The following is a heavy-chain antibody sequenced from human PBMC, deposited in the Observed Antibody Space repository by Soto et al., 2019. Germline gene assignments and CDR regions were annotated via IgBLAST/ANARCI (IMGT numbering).Heavy chain of an antibody. Sequence: QVQLQESGPGLVKPSQTLSLTCAVSGDSISSRSHYWNWIRQVPGKGLEFIGYIFYTGATYYNPSLRGRISMSVDTSKNQFSLTLRSVTAADTAIYYCAREGRHSGGMRESWFDPWGQGTQVTVSS. CDR2: IFYTGAT. CDR3: AREGRHSGGMRESWFDP. CDR1: GDSISSRSHY. J-gene: IGHJ5*02. D-gene: IGHD3-10*01. V-gene: IGHV4-31*11.